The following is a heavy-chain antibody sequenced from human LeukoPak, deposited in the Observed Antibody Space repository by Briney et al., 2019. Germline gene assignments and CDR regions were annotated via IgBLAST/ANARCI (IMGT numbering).Heavy chain of an antibody. CDR1: GFTFSDAW. CDR2: IKRKSGGGTT. J-gene: IGHJ4*02. Sequence: GGSLRLSCAASGFTFSDAWMTWVRQAPGKGLAWLGRIKRKSGGGTTDYAAPVKGRFTISRDDSTNTLYLQMSSLRAEDTAIYYCTGETYYFDHWGQGALVTVSS. V-gene: IGHV3-15*01. D-gene: IGHD3-10*01. CDR3: TGETYYFDH.